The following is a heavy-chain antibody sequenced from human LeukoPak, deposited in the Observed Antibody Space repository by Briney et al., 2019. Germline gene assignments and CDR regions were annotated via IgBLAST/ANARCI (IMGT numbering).Heavy chain of an antibody. CDR1: GFTFSSYS. CDR2: ISSSSSYI. D-gene: IGHD2-15*01. V-gene: IGHV3-21*01. Sequence: GGSLRLSCAASGFTFSSYSMNWVRQAPGKGLEWVSSISSSSSYIYYADSVKGRFTISRDNAKNSLYLQMNGLRAEDTAVYYCARGDCSGGSCYYYYYGMDVWGKGTTVTVSS. CDR3: ARGDCSGGSCYYYYYGMDV. J-gene: IGHJ6*04.